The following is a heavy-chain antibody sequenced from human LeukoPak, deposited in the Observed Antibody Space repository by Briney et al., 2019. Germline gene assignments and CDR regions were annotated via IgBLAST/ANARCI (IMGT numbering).Heavy chain of an antibody. Sequence: GGSLRLSCAASGFTFSSYSMNWVRQAPGKGLEWVSYISSSSSTIYYADSVKGRFTISRDNAKNSLYLQMNSLRAEDTAVYYCARARDYDSTDFDYWGQGTLVTVSS. V-gene: IGHV3-48*04. CDR2: ISSSSSTI. D-gene: IGHD3-22*01. CDR3: ARARDYDSTDFDY. J-gene: IGHJ4*02. CDR1: GFTFSSYS.